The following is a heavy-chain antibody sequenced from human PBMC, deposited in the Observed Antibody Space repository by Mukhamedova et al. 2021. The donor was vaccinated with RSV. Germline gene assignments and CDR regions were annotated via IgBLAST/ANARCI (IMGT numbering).Heavy chain of an antibody. Sequence: IPIFGTANYAQKFQGRVTITADESMSTAYMELSSLRSEDTAVYYCARGGYYDSSGYRCDYWGQGTLVTVSS. V-gene: IGHV1-69*01. CDR2: IPIFGTA. CDR3: ARGGYYDSSGYRCDY. J-gene: IGHJ4*02. D-gene: IGHD3-22*01.